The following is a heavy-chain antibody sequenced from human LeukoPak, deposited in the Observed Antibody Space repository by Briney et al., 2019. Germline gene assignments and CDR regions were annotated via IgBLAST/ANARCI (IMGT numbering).Heavy chain of an antibody. Sequence: SETLSLTCTVSGGSISSSSYYWGWIRQPPGKGLEWIGSIYYSGSTYYNPSLKSRVTISVDTSKNQFSLKLISVTAADTAVYYCARLYSSGWYVVDYIDHWGQGTLVTVSS. CDR3: ARLYSSGWYVVDYIDH. J-gene: IGHJ4*02. CDR1: GGSISSSSYY. CDR2: IYYSGST. D-gene: IGHD6-19*01. V-gene: IGHV4-39*01.